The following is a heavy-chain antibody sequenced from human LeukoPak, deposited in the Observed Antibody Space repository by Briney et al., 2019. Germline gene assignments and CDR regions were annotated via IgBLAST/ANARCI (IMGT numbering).Heavy chain of an antibody. D-gene: IGHD3-22*01. J-gene: IGHJ6*03. CDR3: AREGGYPKRWYYYMDV. CDR1: GFTFSSYA. CDR2: ISYEGSKK. Sequence: PGGSLRLSCAASGFTFSSYAMSSVRQAPGKGLEWVAVISYEGSKKHYADSVKGRFTISRDNSKSKLYLQMNSVRAEDTAVYYCAREGGYPKRWYYYMDVWGKGTTVTVSS. V-gene: IGHV3-30*04.